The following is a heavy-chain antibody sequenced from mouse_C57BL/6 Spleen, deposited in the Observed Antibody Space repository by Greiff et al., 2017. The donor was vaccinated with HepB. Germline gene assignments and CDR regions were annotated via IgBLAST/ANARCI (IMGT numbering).Heavy chain of an antibody. D-gene: IGHD2-3*01. CDR2: INYDGSST. J-gene: IGHJ1*03. V-gene: IGHV5-16*01. CDR1: GFTFSDYY. CDR3: ARSDGYYRYFDV. Sequence: DVHLVESEGGLVQPGSSMKLSCTASGFTFSDYYMAWVRQVPEKGLEWVANINYDGSSTYYLDSLKSRFIISRDNAKNILYLQMSSLKSEDTATYYCARSDGYYRYFDVWGTGTTVTVSS.